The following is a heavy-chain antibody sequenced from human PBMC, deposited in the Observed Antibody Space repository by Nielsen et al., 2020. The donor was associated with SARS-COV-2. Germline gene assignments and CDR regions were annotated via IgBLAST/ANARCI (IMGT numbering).Heavy chain of an antibody. V-gene: IGHV4-59*01. Sequence: SETLSLTCTVSGGSISSYYWSWIRQPPGKGLEWIGYIYYSGSTNYNPSLKSRVTISVDTSKNQFSLKLSSVTAADTAVYYCAKGAVPANDRTLQTRQYYFDYWGQGTLVTVSS. CDR3: AKGAVPANDRTLQTRQYYFDY. D-gene: IGHD2-2*01. CDR2: IYYSGST. J-gene: IGHJ4*02. CDR1: GGSISSYY.